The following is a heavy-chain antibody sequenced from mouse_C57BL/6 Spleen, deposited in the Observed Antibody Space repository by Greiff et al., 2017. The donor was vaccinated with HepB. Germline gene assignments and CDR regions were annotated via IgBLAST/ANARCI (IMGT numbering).Heavy chain of an antibody. CDR2: ISDGGSYT. Sequence: VQLKESGGGLVKPGGSLKLSCAASGFTFSSYAMSWVRQTPEKRLEWVATISDGGSYTYYPDNVKGRFTISRDNAKNNLYLQMSHLKSEDTAMYYCAREAIRSWFAYWGQGTLVTVSA. CDR1: GFTFSSYA. J-gene: IGHJ3*01. CDR3: AREAIRSWFAY. V-gene: IGHV5-4*01.